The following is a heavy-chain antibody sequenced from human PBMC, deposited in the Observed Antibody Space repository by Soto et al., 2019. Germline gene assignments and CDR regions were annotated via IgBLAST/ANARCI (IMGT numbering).Heavy chain of an antibody. V-gene: IGHV1-2*04. CDR1: GYTFTGYY. CDR3: ARAGGELLPKYYFDY. J-gene: IGHJ4*02. D-gene: IGHD1-26*01. Sequence: QVQLVQSGAEVKKPGASVKVSCKASGYTFTGYYMHWVRQAPGQGLEWMGWINPNSGGTNYAQKFQGWGTMTRDTSISKAYMELSRLRSDDTAVYYCARAGGELLPKYYFDYWGQGTLVTVSS. CDR2: INPNSGGT.